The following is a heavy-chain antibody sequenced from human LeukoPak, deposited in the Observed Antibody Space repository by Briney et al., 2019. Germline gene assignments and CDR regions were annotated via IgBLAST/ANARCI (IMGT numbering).Heavy chain of an antibody. CDR2: IYPGDSDT. V-gene: IGHV5-51*01. J-gene: IGHJ6*02. D-gene: IGHD4-11*01. CDR3: ATPTVTXGEYYXYGMDV. CDR1: GYSFTSYW. Sequence: GESLKISCKGSGYSFTSYWIGWVRQMPGKGLEWMGIIYPGDSDTRYSPSFQGQVTISADKSISTAYLQWSSLKASDTAMYYCATPTVTXGEYYXYGMDVXGQGXTXXXSS.